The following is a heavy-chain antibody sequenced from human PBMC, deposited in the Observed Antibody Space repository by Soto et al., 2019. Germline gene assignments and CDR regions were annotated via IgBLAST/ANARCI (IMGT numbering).Heavy chain of an antibody. CDR1: GFTLSTYA. V-gene: IGHV3-23*01. CDR2: ISGPDGST. CDR3: AKSFIAGNWNEPVC. D-gene: IGHD1-1*01. J-gene: IGHJ4*02. Sequence: GGSLRLSCAASGFTLSTYAMKWVRQAPGKGLEWVSHISGPDGSTRYADSVRGRFTISRDDSKNTLYLEMNSLGVDDTAVYYCAKSFIAGNWNEPVCWGQGTLVTVSS.